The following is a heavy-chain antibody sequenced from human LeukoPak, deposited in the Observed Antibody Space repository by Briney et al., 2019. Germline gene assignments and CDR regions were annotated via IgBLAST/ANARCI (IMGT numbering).Heavy chain of an antibody. CDR1: GYSISSGYY. D-gene: IGHD5-12*01. V-gene: IGHV4-38-2*01. CDR3: ARRGYSGYGLPDY. CDR2: VYHGGTT. Sequence: SETLSLTCAVSGYSISSGYYWGWIRQPPGMGLEWIGSVYHGGTTYCNPSLKSRVTISVDTSKNQFSLKLDSVTAADTAVYYCARRGYSGYGLPDYWGQGTLVTVSS. J-gene: IGHJ4*02.